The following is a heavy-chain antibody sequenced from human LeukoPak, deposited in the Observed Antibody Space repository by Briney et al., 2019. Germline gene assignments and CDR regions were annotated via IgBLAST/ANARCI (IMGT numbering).Heavy chain of an antibody. CDR2: IGTGGAT. CDR1: GFSFSSYD. CDR3: AREVMDQWSTGWYLDL. J-gene: IGHJ2*01. D-gene: IGHD2-8*01. V-gene: IGHV3-13*04. Sequence: AGGSLRLSCVASGFSFSSYDMHWVRQATGKGLEWVSAIGTGGATYYPGSVKGRFTISRENAKSSLYFQMNSLDAGDTAVYYCAREVMDQWSTGWYLDLWGRGTLVTVSS.